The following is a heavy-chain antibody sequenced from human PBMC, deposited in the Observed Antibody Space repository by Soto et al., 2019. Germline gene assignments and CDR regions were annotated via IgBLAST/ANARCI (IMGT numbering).Heavy chain of an antibody. CDR1: GYTFTSYY. D-gene: IGHD2-2*02. Sequence: ASVKVSCKASGYTFTSYYMHWVRQTPGQGLEWMGIINPSGGSTSYAQKFQGRVTMTRDTSTSTVYMELSSLRSEDTAVYYCARDPPCSSTSCYKGHFDYWGQGTLVTVSS. J-gene: IGHJ4*02. CDR2: INPSGGST. V-gene: IGHV1-46*01. CDR3: ARDPPCSSTSCYKGHFDY.